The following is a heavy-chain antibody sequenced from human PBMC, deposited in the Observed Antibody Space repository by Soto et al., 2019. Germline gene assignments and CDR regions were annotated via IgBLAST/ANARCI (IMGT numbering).Heavy chain of an antibody. J-gene: IGHJ6*02. Sequence: GGSLRLSCTGSEFSFGDYAMTWVRQAQGKGLEWVARIRGKAYGGAVEYAASVKGRFTISRDDSKSIAYLQMDSLKREDSGVYYCTRWGSSRWNSPRQAMDVWGQGTTVTVSS. D-gene: IGHD2-2*01. CDR1: EFSFGDYA. V-gene: IGHV3-49*04. CDR3: TRWGSSRWNSPRQAMDV. CDR2: IRGKAYGGAV.